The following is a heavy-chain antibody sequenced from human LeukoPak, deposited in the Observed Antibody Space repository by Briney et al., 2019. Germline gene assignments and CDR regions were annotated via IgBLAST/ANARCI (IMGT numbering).Heavy chain of an antibody. D-gene: IGHD6-13*01. Sequence: SETLSLTCTVSGGSISNSYWSWIRRPPGKGLEWIAYIYYTGNTKYNPSLKSRVTISVDTSKNQFSLKLSSVTAADTAVYYCAMGIKGVSFDYWGQGTLVTVSS. J-gene: IGHJ4*02. CDR2: IYYTGNT. CDR3: AMGIKGVSFDY. V-gene: IGHV4-59*01. CDR1: GGSISNSY.